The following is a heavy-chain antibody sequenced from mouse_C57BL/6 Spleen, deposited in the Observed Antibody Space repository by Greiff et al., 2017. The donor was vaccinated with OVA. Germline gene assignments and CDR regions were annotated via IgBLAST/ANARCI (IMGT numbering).Heavy chain of an antibody. CDR3: ARPGCDENYFDY. CDR2: INPNNGGT. Sequence: EVQLQQSGPELVKPGASVKISCQASGYTFTDYYMNWVKQSHGKSLEWIGDINPNNGGTSYNQKFKGKATLTVDKSSSTAYMELRILTSEDSAVYYCARPGCDENYFDYWGQGTTLTVSS. D-gene: IGHD2-13*01. V-gene: IGHV1-26*01. CDR1: GYTFTDYY. J-gene: IGHJ2*01.